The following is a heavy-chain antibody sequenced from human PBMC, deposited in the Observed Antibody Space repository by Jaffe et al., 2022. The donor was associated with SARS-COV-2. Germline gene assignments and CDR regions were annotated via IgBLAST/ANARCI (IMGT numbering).Heavy chain of an antibody. CDR1: GFTFSSYA. CDR2: ISYDGSNK. V-gene: IGHV3-30-3*01. J-gene: IGHJ6*02. CDR3: AREQSDFWSRPEHGMDV. Sequence: QVQLVESGGGVVQPGRSLRLSCAASGFTFSSYAMHWVRQAPGKGLEWVAVISYDGSNKYYADSVKGRFTISRDNSKNTLYLQMNSLRAEDTAVYYCAREQSDFWSRPEHGMDVWGQGTTVTVSS. D-gene: IGHD3-3*01.